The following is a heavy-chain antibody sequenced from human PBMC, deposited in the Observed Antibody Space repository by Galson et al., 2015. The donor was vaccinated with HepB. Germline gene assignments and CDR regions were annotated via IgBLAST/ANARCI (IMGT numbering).Heavy chain of an antibody. Sequence: SLRLSCAASGSTFRSYAMSWVRQTPEKGLEWVSTFSGPVATTYHAASVKGRFTISRDNSKNTLSLQMNGLRADDTAVYYCAKATSGTCSGANCYYFDFWGQGALVTVSS. CDR3: AKATSGTCSGANCYYFDF. CDR1: GSTFRSYA. D-gene: IGHD2-15*01. J-gene: IGHJ4*02. V-gene: IGHV3-23*01. CDR2: FSGPVATT.